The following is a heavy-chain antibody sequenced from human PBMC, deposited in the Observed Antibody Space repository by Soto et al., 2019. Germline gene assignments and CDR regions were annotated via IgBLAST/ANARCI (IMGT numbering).Heavy chain of an antibody. J-gene: IGHJ4*02. Sequence: GGSLRLSCAASGFTFSSYAMHWVRQAPGKGLEWVAVISYDGSNKYYADSVKGRFTISRDNSKNTLYLQMNSLRAEDTAVYYCARDALTDLMIDRWGQGTLVTVSS. V-gene: IGHV3-30-3*01. D-gene: IGHD3-22*01. CDR2: ISYDGSNK. CDR1: GFTFSSYA. CDR3: ARDALTDLMIDR.